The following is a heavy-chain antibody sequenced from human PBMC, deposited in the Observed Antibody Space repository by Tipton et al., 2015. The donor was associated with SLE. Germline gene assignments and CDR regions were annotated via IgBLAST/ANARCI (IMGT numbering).Heavy chain of an antibody. Sequence: TLSLTCAVYGGSFSAYYWTWIRPPQGNRLEWIGEINHSASPNYNPSLKSRVTIAVYTSKNQFSLKLSSVTAADTAVYYCAREKPGYYYYYMDVWGKGTTVTVSS. CDR2: INHSASP. J-gene: IGHJ6*03. CDR1: GGSFSAYY. V-gene: IGHV4-34*01. CDR3: AREKPGYYYYYMDV.